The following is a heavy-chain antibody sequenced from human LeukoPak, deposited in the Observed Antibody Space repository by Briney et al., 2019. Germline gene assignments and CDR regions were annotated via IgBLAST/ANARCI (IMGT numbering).Heavy chain of an antibody. D-gene: IGHD3-10*01. J-gene: IGHJ4*02. CDR3: ARVWRASYLDY. Sequence: PGGSLRLSCAASGLTFSDHYMDWVRQAPGKGLEWVGRIRNKADSYSTEYAASVKGRFTISRDDSEISLYLQMNSLTTDDTAVYFCARVWRASYLDYWGQGTLVTVSS. CDR2: IRNKADSYST. V-gene: IGHV3-72*01. CDR1: GLTFSDHY.